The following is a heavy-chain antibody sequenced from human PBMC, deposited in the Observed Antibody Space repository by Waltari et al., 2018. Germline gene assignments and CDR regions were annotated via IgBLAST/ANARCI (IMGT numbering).Heavy chain of an antibody. Sequence: EVQLVESGGGLVQPGGSLRLPCAASGFTFSRYSMNWVRQAPGKGLEWVSYISSSSSTIYYADSVKGRFTISRDNAKNSLYLQMNSLRAEDTAVYYCARDLNWNYVGWFDPWGQGTLVTVSS. CDR1: GFTFSRYS. CDR3: ARDLNWNYVGWFDP. V-gene: IGHV3-48*04. D-gene: IGHD1-7*01. J-gene: IGHJ5*02. CDR2: ISSSSSTI.